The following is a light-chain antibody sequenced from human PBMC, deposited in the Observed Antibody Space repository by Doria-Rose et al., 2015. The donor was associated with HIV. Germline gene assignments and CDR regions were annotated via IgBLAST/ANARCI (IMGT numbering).Light chain of an antibody. CDR2: DGS. CDR3: HQYGTSWT. Sequence: TQSPGTLSLSPGERATLSCRASQSFSSTYLAWYQQKPGQAPSLLIYDGSTRATSIPDRSSASGSGTDFTLTINRLEPEDSALYYCHQYGTSWTFGQGTKVEI. V-gene: IGKV3-20*01. J-gene: IGKJ1*01. CDR1: QSFSSTY.